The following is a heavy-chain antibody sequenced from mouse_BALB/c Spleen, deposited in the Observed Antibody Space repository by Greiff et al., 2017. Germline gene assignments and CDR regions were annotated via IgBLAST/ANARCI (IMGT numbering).Heavy chain of an antibody. Sequence: EVQLVESGGGLVQPGGSRKLSCAASGFTFSSFGMHWVRQAPEKGLEWVAYISSGSSTIYYADTVKGRFTISRDNPKNTLFLQMTSLRSEDTAMYYCARPPYDYDGLDYWGQGTSVTVSS. CDR1: GFTFSSFG. CDR2: ISSGSSTI. D-gene: IGHD2-4*01. J-gene: IGHJ4*01. CDR3: ARPPYDYDGLDY. V-gene: IGHV5-17*02.